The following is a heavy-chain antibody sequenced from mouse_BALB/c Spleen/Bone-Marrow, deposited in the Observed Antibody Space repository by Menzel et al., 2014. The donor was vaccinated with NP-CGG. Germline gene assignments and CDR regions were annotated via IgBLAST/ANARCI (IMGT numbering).Heavy chain of an antibody. CDR3: AIWGRLAY. J-gene: IGHJ3*01. CDR2: INPTNGGT. V-gene: IGHV1S16*01. Sequence: SGAELVKPGASVKLSCKASGYTFTTYWMHWVKLRPGQGFEWIGEINPTNGGTNYNEKFKRKATLTVEKFSSTAYMQLSSLTSEDSTVYYCAIWGRLAYWGQGTLVTVSA. CDR1: GYTFTTYW.